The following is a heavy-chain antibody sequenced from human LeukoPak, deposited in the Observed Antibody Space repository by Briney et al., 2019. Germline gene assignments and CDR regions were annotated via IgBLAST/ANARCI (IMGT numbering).Heavy chain of an antibody. V-gene: IGHV3-74*01. Sequence: GGSLRLSCAASGFTFSSYWMHWVRQAPGKGLVWVARLNRDGSSTNYADFGKGRFTISRGHAENPMHRQANSLRVEDTAVYYCARDRDGYNSFDFWGQGTLVTVSS. CDR1: GFTFSSYW. D-gene: IGHD5-24*01. CDR2: LNRDGSST. J-gene: IGHJ4*02. CDR3: ARDRDGYNSFDF.